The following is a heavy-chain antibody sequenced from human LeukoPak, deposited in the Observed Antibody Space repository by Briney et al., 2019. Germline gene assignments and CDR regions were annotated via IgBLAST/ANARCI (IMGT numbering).Heavy chain of an antibody. CDR3: VRDRVGPDY. CDR2: ITDDATT. Sequence: GGTLKLSCAASGFTFSSAWMHWVRQAPGTGLVWVSRITDDATTTYADSVRGRFTISRDNAKNILYLQMNSLRAEDTAVYYCVRDRVGPDYWGQGTLVTVSS. D-gene: IGHD1-26*01. CDR1: GFTFSSAW. J-gene: IGHJ4*02. V-gene: IGHV3-74*03.